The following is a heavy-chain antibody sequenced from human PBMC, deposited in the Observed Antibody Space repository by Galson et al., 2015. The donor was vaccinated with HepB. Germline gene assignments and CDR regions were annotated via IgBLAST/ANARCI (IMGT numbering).Heavy chain of an antibody. CDR1: GFTFSTYA. J-gene: IGHJ4*02. Sequence: SLRLSCAASGFTFSTYAMSWVRQTPGKGLEWVAAISGSDDGTYHAASVRGRFTISRDDSKNTLYLQMNRLRAEDTATYYCAKGMAELCSRVLWYSFEYWGQGALVTVSS. D-gene: IGHD2-15*01. CDR3: AKGMAELCSRVLWYSFEY. V-gene: IGHV3-23*01. CDR2: ISGSDDGT.